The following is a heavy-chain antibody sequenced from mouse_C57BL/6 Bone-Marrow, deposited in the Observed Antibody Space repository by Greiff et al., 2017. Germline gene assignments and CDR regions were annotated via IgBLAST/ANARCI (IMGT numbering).Heavy chain of an antibody. Sequence: VQLQQSGPVLVKPGASVKMSCKASGYTFTDYYMNWVKQSHGKSLEWIGVINPYNGGTSYNQKFKGKATLTVDKSSSTAYMELNSLTSEDSAVYYCARAGYYYFDYWGQGTTLTVSS. V-gene: IGHV1-19*01. D-gene: IGHD2-3*01. CDR1: GYTFTDYY. CDR2: INPYNGGT. J-gene: IGHJ2*01. CDR3: ARAGYYYFDY.